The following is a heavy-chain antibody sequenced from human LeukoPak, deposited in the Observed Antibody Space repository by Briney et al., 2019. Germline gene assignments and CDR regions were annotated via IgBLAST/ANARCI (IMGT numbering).Heavy chain of an antibody. V-gene: IGHV3-11*01. CDR3: ARNFYDSSGYYRIDS. CDR2: INSSGSTI. Sequence: GGSLRLSCAASGFIFSDYYMDWVRQAPGKGLEWVSYINSSGSTISYAESVKGRFTVSRDNARNSVYLQMNSLRAEDTAVYYCARNFYDSSGYYRIDSWGQGTLVTVSS. CDR1: GFIFSDYY. D-gene: IGHD3-22*01. J-gene: IGHJ4*02.